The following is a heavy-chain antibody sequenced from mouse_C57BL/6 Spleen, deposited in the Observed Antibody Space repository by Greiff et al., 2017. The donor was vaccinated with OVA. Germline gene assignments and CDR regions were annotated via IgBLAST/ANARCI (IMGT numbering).Heavy chain of an antibody. Sequence: QVQLQQPGAELVKPGASVKLSCKASGYTFTSYWMHWVKQRPGQGLERIGMIHPNSGSTNYNEKFKSKATLTVDKSSSTAYMQLSSLTSEDSAVYYCARADYYGSSYGYFDVWGTGTTVTVSS. CDR1: GYTFTSYW. V-gene: IGHV1-64*01. J-gene: IGHJ1*03. CDR3: ARADYYGSSYGYFDV. D-gene: IGHD1-1*01. CDR2: IHPNSGST.